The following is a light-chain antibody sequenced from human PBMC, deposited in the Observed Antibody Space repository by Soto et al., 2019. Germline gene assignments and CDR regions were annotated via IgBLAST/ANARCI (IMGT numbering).Light chain of an antibody. CDR3: QQYGDSPVT. Sequence: EIEMTQSPATLSLAPGERVTLSCRASESVSTNLAWYQQKAGQAPRLLIYGASTRATGIPARFSGSGSGTEFTLTISGLQSEDFAVYYCQQYGDSPVTFGQGTKVDIK. CDR1: ESVSTN. V-gene: IGKV3-15*01. CDR2: GAS. J-gene: IGKJ1*01.